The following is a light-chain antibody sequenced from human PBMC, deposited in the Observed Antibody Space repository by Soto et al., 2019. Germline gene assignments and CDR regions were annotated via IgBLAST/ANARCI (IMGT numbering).Light chain of an antibody. Sequence: VVLTQTPLSLSVAPARPASISCKSSQSLLHITGETFLFWYLQKPGQSPQLLIYEVSTRFSGVPDRFSGSGSGTDFTLEISRVETDDVGIYYCMQSTRLPPTFGQGTRLEIK. V-gene: IGKV2D-29*02. CDR2: EVS. J-gene: IGKJ5*01. CDR1: QSLLHITGETF. CDR3: MQSTRLPPT.